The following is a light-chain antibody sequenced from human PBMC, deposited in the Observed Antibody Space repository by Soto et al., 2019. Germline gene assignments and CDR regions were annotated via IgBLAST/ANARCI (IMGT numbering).Light chain of an antibody. J-gene: IGKJ4*01. CDR1: QSVSGNY. CDR2: RAS. Sequence: PGERATLSCRASQSVSGNYLAWYQQKPGQAPKVLIYRASSRATGTPDRFSGSGSGTVFTFTIRRLEPEDYAVYYCQQYGNSVTFGGGTKVDIK. CDR3: QQYGNSVT. V-gene: IGKV3-20*01.